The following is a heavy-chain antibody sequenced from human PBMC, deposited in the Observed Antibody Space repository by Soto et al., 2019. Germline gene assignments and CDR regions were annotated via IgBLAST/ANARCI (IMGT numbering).Heavy chain of an antibody. CDR3: ARQIYDSDTDPNFQYYFDS. J-gene: IGHJ4*02. D-gene: IGHD3-22*01. Sequence: GESLKMSCKGSGYSFAGYWITWVRQKPGKGLEWMGRIDPSDSQTYYSPSFRGHVTISATKSITTVFLQWSSLRASDTAMYYCARQIYDSDTDPNFQYYFDSWGQGTPVTVSS. CDR2: IDPSDSQT. CDR1: GYSFAGYW. V-gene: IGHV5-10-1*01.